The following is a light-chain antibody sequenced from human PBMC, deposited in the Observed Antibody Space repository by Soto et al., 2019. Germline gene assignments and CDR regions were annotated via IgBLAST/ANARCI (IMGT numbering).Light chain of an antibody. Sequence: QSALTQPASVSGSPGQSITISCTGTSSDVGGYNYVSWYQQHPGRAPKLVIYEVSYRPSRVSNRFSGSKSGKTASLTIPGLQAEDEADYYCSSKKSRNTYVFGTGTKVIV. CDR1: SSDVGGYNY. CDR3: SSKKSRNTYV. J-gene: IGLJ1*01. V-gene: IGLV2-14*01. CDR2: EVS.